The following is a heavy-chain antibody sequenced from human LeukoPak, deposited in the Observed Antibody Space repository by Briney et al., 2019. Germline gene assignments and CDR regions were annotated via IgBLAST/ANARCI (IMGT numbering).Heavy chain of an antibody. Sequence: ASVKVPCKASGYTFTSYGISWVRQAPGQGLEWMGWISAYNGNTNYAQKLQGRVTMTTDTSTSTAYMELRSLRSDGTAVYYCARVPMILITMVRGANLDYWGQGTLVTVSS. D-gene: IGHD3-10*01. J-gene: IGHJ4*02. CDR2: ISAYNGNT. V-gene: IGHV1-18*01. CDR1: GYTFTSYG. CDR3: ARVPMILITMVRGANLDY.